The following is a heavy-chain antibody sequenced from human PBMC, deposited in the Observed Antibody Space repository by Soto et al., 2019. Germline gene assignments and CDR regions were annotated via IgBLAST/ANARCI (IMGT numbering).Heavy chain of an antibody. CDR2: TYYRSKWYN. J-gene: IGHJ4*02. Sequence: PSQTLSLTCAISGDSVSSNSAAWNWIRQSPSRGLEWLGRTYYRSKWYNDYAVSVKSRITINPDTSKNKFSLQLNSVTPEYTAVYYCARAPLVLYLFDYWGQGTLVTVSS. CDR3: ARAPLVLYLFDY. V-gene: IGHV6-1*01. D-gene: IGHD2-8*01. CDR1: GDSVSSNSAA.